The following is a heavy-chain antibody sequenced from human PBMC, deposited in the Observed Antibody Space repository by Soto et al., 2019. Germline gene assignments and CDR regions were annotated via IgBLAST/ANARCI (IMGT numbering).Heavy chain of an antibody. CDR2: IYYSGST. J-gene: IGHJ5*02. V-gene: IGHV4-39*01. Sequence: QLQLQESGPGLVKPSETLSLTCTVSGGSISSSGYYWGWIRQPPGKGLEWIGSIYYSGSTYYNPSLKSRVTISVDTSKNKFYLKLSSVTAADTAVYYCARRLDSSWSLDNWFDPWCQGTLLTVSS. CDR3: ARRLDSSWSLDNWFDP. CDR1: GGSISSSGYY. D-gene: IGHD6-6*01.